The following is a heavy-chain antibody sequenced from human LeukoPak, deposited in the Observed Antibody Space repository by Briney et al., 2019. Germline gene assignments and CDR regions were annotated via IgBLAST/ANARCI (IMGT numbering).Heavy chain of an antibody. Sequence: SETLSLTCTVSGGSNSSYYWSWIRQPPGKGLEWIGYIYYSGSTNYNPSLKSRVTISVDTSKNQFSLKLSSVTAADTAVYYCARGAAAAGHWGQGTLVTVSS. D-gene: IGHD6-13*01. V-gene: IGHV4-59*12. J-gene: IGHJ4*02. CDR2: IYYSGST. CDR1: GGSNSSYY. CDR3: ARGAAAAGH.